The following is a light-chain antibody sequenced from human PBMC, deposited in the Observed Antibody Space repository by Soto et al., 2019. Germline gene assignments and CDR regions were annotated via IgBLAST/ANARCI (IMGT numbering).Light chain of an antibody. CDR2: DNS. V-gene: IGLV3-21*02. J-gene: IGLJ1*01. CDR3: QVWESSGDQPV. CDR1: NIEVKR. Sequence: SYELTQPPSVSLTPRDTSRLTFGGNNIEVKRVHWYQQKPGQAPLLVVFDNSDRPSGIPERFSGSNSGNSATLTIKRVEAGDEADYYCQVWESSGDQPVFGAGTKVTVL.